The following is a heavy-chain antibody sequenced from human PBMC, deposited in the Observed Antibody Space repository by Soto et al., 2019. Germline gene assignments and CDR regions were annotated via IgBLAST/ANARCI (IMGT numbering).Heavy chain of an antibody. CDR1: GGSISSYS. V-gene: IGHV4-4*07. CDR2: VDTTGGT. CDR3: AKDYSGAADI. Sequence: QVQLQESGPGLVEPSETLSLTCTVSGGSISSYSRNWIRQPAGKGLEWIGRVDTTGGTNYIPSLKSRVTMSVDTSKNQFSLNLRFVTAADTAVYFCAKDYSGAADIWGQGTMVTVS. J-gene: IGHJ3*02. D-gene: IGHD7-27*01.